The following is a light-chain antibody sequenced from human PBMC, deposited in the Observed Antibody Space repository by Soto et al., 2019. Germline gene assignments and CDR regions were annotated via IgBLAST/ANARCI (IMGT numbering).Light chain of an antibody. J-gene: IGLJ1*01. Sequence: QSVLTQPPSASGTPGQRVTISCSGSSSNIGSNYVYWYQQLPGTAPKLLIYRNNQRPSGVPDRFSGSKSGTSASLAISGLRSEDDADYYCAAWDDSLSGRGVFGTGTKVTVL. CDR1: SSNIGSNY. V-gene: IGLV1-47*01. CDR2: RNN. CDR3: AAWDDSLSGRGV.